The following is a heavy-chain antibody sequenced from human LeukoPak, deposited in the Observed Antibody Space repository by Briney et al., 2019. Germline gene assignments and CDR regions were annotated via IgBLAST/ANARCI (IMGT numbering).Heavy chain of an antibody. CDR1: GYTFTSYY. D-gene: IGHD5-24*01. Sequence: GASVKVSCKASGYTFTSYYMHWVRQAPGQGLEWMGIINPSGGSTSYAQKFQGRVTMTRDTSTSTVCMELSSLRSEDTAVYYCARDHGLQDYYYYMDVWGKGTTVTVSS. V-gene: IGHV1-46*01. CDR3: ARDHGLQDYYYYMDV. CDR2: INPSGGST. J-gene: IGHJ6*03.